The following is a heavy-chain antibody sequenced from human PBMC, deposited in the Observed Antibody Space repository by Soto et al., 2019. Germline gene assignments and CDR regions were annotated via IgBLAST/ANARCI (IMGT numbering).Heavy chain of an antibody. CDR3: ARDLRGTGWYDY. CDR2: INTVNGDT. CDR1: GYTFNRYA. V-gene: IGHV1-3*05. D-gene: IGHD6-19*01. J-gene: IGHJ4*02. Sequence: QVQLVQSGAEEKKPGASVKVSCKTSGYTFNRYAIHWVRQAPGQGLEWMGWINTVNGDTAYSQKLQDRLTITRDTSATTAYMDLSGLRSEDTAVYYCARDLRGTGWYDYWGQGTLVTVSS.